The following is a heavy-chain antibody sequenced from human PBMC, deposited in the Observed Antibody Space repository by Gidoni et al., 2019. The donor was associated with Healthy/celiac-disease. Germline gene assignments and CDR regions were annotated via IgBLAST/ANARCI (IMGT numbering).Heavy chain of an antibody. Sequence: EVQLVESGGGLVQPGGSLRLSCAASGFTFSSYAMHWVRQAPGKGLEYVSAISSNGGSTYYANSVKGRFTISRDNSKNTLYLQMGSLRAEDMAVYYCAREVMVNAFDIWGQGTMVTVSS. CDR3: AREVMVNAFDI. V-gene: IGHV3-64*01. CDR1: GFTFSSYA. CDR2: ISSNGGST. D-gene: IGHD2-21*01. J-gene: IGHJ3*02.